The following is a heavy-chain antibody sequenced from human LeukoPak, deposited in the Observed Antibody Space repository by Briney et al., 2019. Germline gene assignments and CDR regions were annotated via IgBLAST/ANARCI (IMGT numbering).Heavy chain of an antibody. Sequence: SETLSLTCTVSGGSISSTTYYWGWIRQPPGKGLEWFGSIYYSGRTYYNPSLKSRVIISVDTSKNQFSLKLSSVTAADTAVYFCARHPIVAVTAIVDSWGQGTLVTVSS. CDR3: ARHPIVAVTAIVDS. CDR2: IYYSGRT. CDR1: GGSISSTTYY. V-gene: IGHV4-39*01. D-gene: IGHD2-21*02. J-gene: IGHJ4*02.